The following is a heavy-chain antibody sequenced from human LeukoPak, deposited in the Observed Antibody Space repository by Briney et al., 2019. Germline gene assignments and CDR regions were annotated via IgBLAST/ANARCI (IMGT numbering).Heavy chain of an antibody. CDR2: INPSGGST. V-gene: IGHV1-46*01. Sequence: GASVKVSCKASGYTFTSYYMHWVRQAPGQGLEWMGIINPSGGSTSYAQKFQGRVTMTRDTSTSTVYMELSSLRSEDTAVYYCARALYLSQPLRIGSSHSSSWYGYYYGMDVWGQGTTVTVSS. CDR1: GYTFTSYY. CDR3: ARALYLSQPLRIGSSHSSSWYGYYYGMDV. D-gene: IGHD6-13*01. J-gene: IGHJ6*02.